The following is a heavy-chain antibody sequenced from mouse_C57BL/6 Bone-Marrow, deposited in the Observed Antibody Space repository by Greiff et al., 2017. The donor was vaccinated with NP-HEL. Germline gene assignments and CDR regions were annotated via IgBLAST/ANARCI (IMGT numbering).Heavy chain of an antibody. D-gene: IGHD3-2*02. V-gene: IGHV14-4*01. Sequence: EVQLQQSGAELVRPGASVKLSCTASGFNIKDDYMPWVKQRPEQGLEWIGWIDPENGDTEYASKFQGKATITADTSSNTAYLQLSSLTSEDTAVYYCTTPDSSGLFAYWGQGTLVTVSA. J-gene: IGHJ3*01. CDR2: IDPENGDT. CDR3: TTPDSSGLFAY. CDR1: GFNIKDDY.